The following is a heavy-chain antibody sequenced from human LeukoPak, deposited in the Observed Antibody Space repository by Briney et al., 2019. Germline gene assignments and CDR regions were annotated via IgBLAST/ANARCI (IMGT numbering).Heavy chain of an antibody. CDR1: GFTFSSYG. CDR2: IRYDGSNK. V-gene: IGHV3-30*02. CDR3: AKDLIKSIGYCSSTSCYTRDDAFDI. J-gene: IGHJ3*02. D-gene: IGHD2-2*02. Sequence: GGSLRLSCAASGFTFSSYGMHWVRQAPGKGLEWVAFIRYDGSNKYYADSVKGRFTISRDNSKNTLYLQMNSLRAEDTAVYYCAKDLIKSIGYCSSTSCYTRDDAFDIWGQGTMVTVSS.